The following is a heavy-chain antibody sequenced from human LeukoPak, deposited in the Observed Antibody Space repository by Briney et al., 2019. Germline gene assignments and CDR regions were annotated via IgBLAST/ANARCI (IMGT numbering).Heavy chain of an antibody. V-gene: IGHV4-4*02. CDR3: ARAPSMVRGVNWFDP. CDR2: IYHSGST. D-gene: IGHD3-10*01. Sequence: PSGTLSLTCAVSGGSISSSNWWSWVRQPPGKGLEWIGEIYHSGSTNYNPSLKSRVTISVDKSKNQFSLKLSSVTAADTAVYYCARAPSMVRGVNWFDPWGQGTLVTVSS. J-gene: IGHJ5*02. CDR1: GGSISSSNW.